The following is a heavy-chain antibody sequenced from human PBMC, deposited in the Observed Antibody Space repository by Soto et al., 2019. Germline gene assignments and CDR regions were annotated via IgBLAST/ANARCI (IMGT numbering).Heavy chain of an antibody. CDR2: MYYSGSA. D-gene: IGHD4-4*01. V-gene: IGHV4-59*01. CDR3: ARVRTTSFHYYGLDV. Sequence: QVQLRESGPGLVKPSETLSLTCTVSGGSISNYYWNWIRQTPGKGLEWIGYMYYSGSANYNPSLKSRVTITVDTSKNQSSLKLTSVTAADTAVYYCARVRTTSFHYYGLDVWGLGTTVTVSS. J-gene: IGHJ6*02. CDR1: GGSISNYY.